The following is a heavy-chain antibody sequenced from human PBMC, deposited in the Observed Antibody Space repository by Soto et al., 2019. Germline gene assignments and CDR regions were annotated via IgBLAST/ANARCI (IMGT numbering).Heavy chain of an antibody. CDR1: GFSLSTSGVG. D-gene: IGHD3-3*01. J-gene: IGHJ5*02. Sequence: ESGPTLVNPTQTLTLTCTFSGFSLSTSGVGVGWIRQPPGKALEWLALIYWDDDKRYSPSLKSRLTITKDTSKNQVVLTMTNMDPVDTATYYCAHRRFLRSPGGPWFDTCGQGTLVTVSA. CDR2: IYWDDDK. CDR3: AHRRFLRSPGGPWFDT. V-gene: IGHV2-5*02.